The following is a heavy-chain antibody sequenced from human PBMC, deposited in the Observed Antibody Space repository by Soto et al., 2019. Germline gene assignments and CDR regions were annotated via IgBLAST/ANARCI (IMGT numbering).Heavy chain of an antibody. J-gene: IGHJ4*02. Sequence: QVQLVESGGGVVQPGRSLRLSCAASGFTFSSYGMHWVRQAPGKGLEWVAVISYDGSNKYYADSVKGRFTISRDNSKNTLYLQMNSLRAEDTAVYYCAKDVGSSPDYWGQGTLVTVSS. CDR2: ISYDGSNK. D-gene: IGHD6-6*01. CDR1: GFTFSSYG. CDR3: AKDVGSSPDY. V-gene: IGHV3-30*18.